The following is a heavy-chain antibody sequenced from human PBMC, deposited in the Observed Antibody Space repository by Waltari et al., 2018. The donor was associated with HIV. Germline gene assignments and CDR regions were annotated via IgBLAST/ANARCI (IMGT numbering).Heavy chain of an antibody. CDR2: MSGSGGST. CDR3: AKGKLVGGGFDY. Sequence: EVQLLESGGGLVQPGGSLRLSCAASGFTFSSYAMSWVRQAPGKGLEWVSAMSGSGGSTYYADSVKGRFTISRDNSKNTLYLQMNSLRAEDTAVYYCAKGKLVGGGFDYWGQGTLVTVSS. V-gene: IGHV3-23*01. J-gene: IGHJ4*02. D-gene: IGHD6-13*01. CDR1: GFTFSSYA.